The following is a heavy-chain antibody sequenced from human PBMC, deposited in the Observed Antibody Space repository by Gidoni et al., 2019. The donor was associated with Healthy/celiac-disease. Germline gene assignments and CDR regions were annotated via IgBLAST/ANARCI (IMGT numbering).Heavy chain of an antibody. CDR1: GFTFSSYG. Sequence: QVQLVESGGGVVQPGRSLRLSCAASGFTFSSYGMHWVRQAPGKGLEWVAVICYDGSNKYYADSVKGRFTISRDNSKNTLYLQMNSLRAEDTAVYYCARGPECSSTSCYGAFDIWGQGTMVTVSS. CDR3: ARGPECSSTSCYGAFDI. CDR2: ICYDGSNK. J-gene: IGHJ3*02. D-gene: IGHD2-2*01. V-gene: IGHV3-33*01.